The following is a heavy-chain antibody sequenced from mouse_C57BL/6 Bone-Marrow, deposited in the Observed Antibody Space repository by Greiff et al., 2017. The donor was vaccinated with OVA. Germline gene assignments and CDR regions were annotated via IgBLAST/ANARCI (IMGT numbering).Heavy chain of an antibody. CDR1: GYTFTDYY. Sequence: EVQLQQSGPELVKPGASVKISCKASGYTFTDYYMNWVKQSHGKSLEWIGDINPNNGGTSYNQKFKGKATLTVDKSSSTAYMELRSLTSEDSAVYDCARSMRYSWFAYWGQGTLVTVSA. CDR3: ARSMRYSWFAY. V-gene: IGHV1-26*01. D-gene: IGHD1-1*01. CDR2: INPNNGGT. J-gene: IGHJ3*01.